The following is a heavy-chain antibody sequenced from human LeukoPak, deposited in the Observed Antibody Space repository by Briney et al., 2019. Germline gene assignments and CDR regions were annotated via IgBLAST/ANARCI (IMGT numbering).Heavy chain of an antibody. V-gene: IGHV3-30*02. CDR3: AKVDTMVRGVISSYYYYMDV. D-gene: IGHD3-10*01. CDR2: IRYDGSNK. J-gene: IGHJ6*03. CDR1: GFTVSSNS. Sequence: GGSLRLSCTVSGFTVSSNSMSWVRQAPGKGLEWVAFIRYDGSNKYYADSVKGRFTISRDNSKNTLYLQMNSLRAEDTAVYYCAKVDTMVRGVISSYYYYMDVWGKGTTVTISS.